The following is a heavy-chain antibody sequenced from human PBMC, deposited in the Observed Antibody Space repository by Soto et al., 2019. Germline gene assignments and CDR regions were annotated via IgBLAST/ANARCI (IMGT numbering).Heavy chain of an antibody. V-gene: IGHV3-11*01. Sequence: GGSLRLSCAASGFTFSDYYMSWIRQAPGKGLEWLSYISGSGSTIYYADSVKGRFTISRDNAKDSLYLQMSSLRAEDTAVYYCARDETHDFWSGYYVYYYYGMDVWGQGTTVTVSS. CDR2: ISGSGSTI. CDR1: GFTFSDYY. D-gene: IGHD3-3*01. J-gene: IGHJ6*02. CDR3: ARDETHDFWSGYYVYYYYGMDV.